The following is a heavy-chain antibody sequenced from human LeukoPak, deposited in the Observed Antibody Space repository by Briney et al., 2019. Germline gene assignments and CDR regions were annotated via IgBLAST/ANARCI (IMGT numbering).Heavy chain of an antibody. V-gene: IGHV3-30*18. CDR2: ISYDGSNK. Sequence: PGRSLRLSCAASGFTFSSYGMHWVRQAPGKGLEWVAVISYDGSNKYYADSVKGRFTISRDNSKNTLYLQMNCLRAEDTAVYYCAKDMGEGGEDYWGQGTLVTVSS. D-gene: IGHD3-16*01. CDR3: AKDMGEGGEDY. J-gene: IGHJ4*02. CDR1: GFTFSSYG.